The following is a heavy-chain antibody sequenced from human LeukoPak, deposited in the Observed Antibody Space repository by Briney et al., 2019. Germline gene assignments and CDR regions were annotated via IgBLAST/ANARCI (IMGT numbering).Heavy chain of an antibody. CDR2: ISSSNSNI. D-gene: IGHD3-16*01. V-gene: IGHV3-21*01. CDR1: GFTFSSYS. Sequence: PGGSLRLSCAASGFTFSSYSMNWVRQAPGKGLEGVSFISSSNSNIYYADSVKGRSTISRDNAKNSLYLQMDSLRAEDTAVYYCARGYDAPRWGRGTLVTVSS. CDR3: ARGYDAPR. J-gene: IGHJ2*01.